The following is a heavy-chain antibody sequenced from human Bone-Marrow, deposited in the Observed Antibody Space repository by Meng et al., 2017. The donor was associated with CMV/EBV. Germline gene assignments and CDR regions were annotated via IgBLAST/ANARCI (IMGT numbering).Heavy chain of an antibody. V-gene: IGHV3-73*01. CDR1: GFTFSSYW. CDR2: IRSKANHYAT. Sequence: GGSLRLSCAASGFTFSSYWMNWVRQASGKGLEWVGRIRSKANHYATAYGASVKGRFTISRDDSKNTAHLQLNSLKSEDTAVYYCSRSDDYWCSYTFDYWGQGTLVTVSS. CDR3: SRSDDYWCSYTFDY. D-gene: IGHD3-3*01. J-gene: IGHJ4*02.